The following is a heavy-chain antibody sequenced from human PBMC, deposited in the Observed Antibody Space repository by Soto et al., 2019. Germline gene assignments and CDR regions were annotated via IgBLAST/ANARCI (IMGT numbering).Heavy chain of an antibody. J-gene: IGHJ6*02. V-gene: IGHV1-2*04. Sequence: ASVKVSCKAFGYTFTGYYMHWVRQAPGQGLEWMGWINPNSGGTNYAQKFQGWVTMTRDTSISTAYMELSRLRSDDTAVYYCAREVGYCSGGSCYPVWGQGTTVTVSS. CDR2: INPNSGGT. CDR1: GYTFTGYY. CDR3: AREVGYCSGGSCYPV. D-gene: IGHD2-15*01.